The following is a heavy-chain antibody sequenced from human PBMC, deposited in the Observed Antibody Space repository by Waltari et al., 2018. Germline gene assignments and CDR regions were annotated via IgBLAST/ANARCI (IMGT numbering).Heavy chain of an antibody. CDR2: ISCIGYRT. J-gene: IGHJ4*02. V-gene: IGHV3-23*01. CDR1: GFAFSIYA. CDR3: AKSRGSYSLDY. D-gene: IGHD1-26*01. Sequence: EVQLLESGGGLVQPGGSLRLSCAASGFAFSIYAMSWVRPAPGEGREGVSAISCIGYRTYYAASVKGRFTFSRDNSKNTLYLQMNSLRAEDTAIYYCAKSRGSYSLDYWGQGTLVTVSS.